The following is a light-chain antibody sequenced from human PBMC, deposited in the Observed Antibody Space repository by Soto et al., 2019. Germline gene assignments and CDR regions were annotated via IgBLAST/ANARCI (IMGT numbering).Light chain of an antibody. CDR2: GAS. CDR1: QSVSSSY. Sequence: EIVLTQSPGTLSLSPGERATLSCRASQSVSSSYLVWYQQKPGQAPRLLIYGASSRAIGIPDRFSGSGSGTDFTLTISRLEPEDFAVYYCQQYGSSPRTFGQGTKVEIK. J-gene: IGKJ1*01. V-gene: IGKV3-20*01. CDR3: QQYGSSPRT.